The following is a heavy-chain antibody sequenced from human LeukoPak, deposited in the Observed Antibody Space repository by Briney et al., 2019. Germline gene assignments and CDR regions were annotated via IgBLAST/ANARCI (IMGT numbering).Heavy chain of an antibody. CDR2: ISGSGGST. D-gene: IGHD2-15*01. V-gene: IGHV3-23*01. Sequence: GGSLRLSCAASGFTFSSYAMSWVRQAPGKGLEWVSAISGSGGSTYYADSVKGRFTISRDNSKNTLYLQMNSLRAEDTAVYYCAKDTVVVVAATGYWDYWGQGTLVTVSS. CDR3: AKDTVVVVAATGYWDY. CDR1: GFTFSSYA. J-gene: IGHJ4*02.